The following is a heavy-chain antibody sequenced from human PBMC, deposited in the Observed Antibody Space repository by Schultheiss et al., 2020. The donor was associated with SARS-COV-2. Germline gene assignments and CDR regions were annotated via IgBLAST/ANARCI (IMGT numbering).Heavy chain of an antibody. V-gene: IGHV3-11*04. Sequence: GGPLRLSCAASGFTFSDYYMNWVRQAPGKGLEWVSYISSSSSTIYYADSVKGRFTISRDNAKNSLYLQMNSLRAEDTAVYYCARGYCSSTSCYIDYWGQGTLVTVSS. D-gene: IGHD2-2*01. CDR3: ARGYCSSTSCYIDY. CDR1: GFTFSDYY. CDR2: ISSSSSTI. J-gene: IGHJ4*02.